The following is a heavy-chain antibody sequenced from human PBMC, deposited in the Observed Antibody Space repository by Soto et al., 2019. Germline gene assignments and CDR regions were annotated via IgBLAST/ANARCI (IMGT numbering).Heavy chain of an antibody. CDR1: GYSFTSHW. CDR2: IYPGDSDT. CDR3: VRGVLLCKVTNAFEV. D-gene: IGHD1-1*01. Sequence: GESLKISCKGSGYSFTSHWIGWVRQMPGKGLEWMGIIYPGDSDTRYSPSFQGQVTISADKSMTTAYLQWSSLKASDTAMYYCVRGVLLCKVTNAFEVWGQGAMVTVSS. V-gene: IGHV5-51*01. J-gene: IGHJ3*01.